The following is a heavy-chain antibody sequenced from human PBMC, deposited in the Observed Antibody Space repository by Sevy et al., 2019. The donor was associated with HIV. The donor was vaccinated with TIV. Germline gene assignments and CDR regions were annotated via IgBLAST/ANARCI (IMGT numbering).Heavy chain of an antibody. V-gene: IGHV4-39*01. Sequence: SETLSLTCTVSGDSISSNYYWGWIRQPPGKGLEWIGGIYYSGTTYYNPSLKSRVTISVDTSKNQFSLKLSSVTAADTTVYYCARQRSPRSSGWYFDYWGQGTLVTVSS. D-gene: IGHD6-19*01. J-gene: IGHJ4*02. CDR1: GDSISSNYY. CDR2: IYYSGTT. CDR3: ARQRSPRSSGWYFDY.